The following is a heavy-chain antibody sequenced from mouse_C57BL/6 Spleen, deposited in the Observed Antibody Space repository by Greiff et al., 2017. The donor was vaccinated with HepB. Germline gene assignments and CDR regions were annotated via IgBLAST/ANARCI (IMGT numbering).Heavy chain of an antibody. Sequence: EVQLQQSGPELVKPGASVKIPCKASGYTFTDYNMDWVKQSHGKSLEWIGDINPNNGGTIYNQKFKGKATLTVDKSSSTAYMELRSLTSEDTAVYYCARTGYDYGPYYFDYWGQGTTLTVSS. D-gene: IGHD2-4*01. CDR3: ARTGYDYGPYYFDY. CDR1: GYTFTDYN. J-gene: IGHJ2*01. V-gene: IGHV1-18*01. CDR2: INPNNGGT.